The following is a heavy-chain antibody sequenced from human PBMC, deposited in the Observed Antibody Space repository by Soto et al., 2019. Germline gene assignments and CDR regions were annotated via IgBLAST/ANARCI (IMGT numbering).Heavy chain of an antibody. CDR1: GFTFSSYA. V-gene: IGHV3-30-3*01. J-gene: IGHJ6*02. CDR3: ARDKRGEAAAGRYSSYGMDV. CDR2: ISYDGSNK. Sequence: QVPPVESGGGVVQPGRSLRLSCAASGFTFSSYAMHWVRQAPGKGLEWVAVISYDGSNKYYADSVKGRFTISRDNSKNKLYVQMNRLRAEDAAVYNCARDKRGEAAAGRYSSYGMDVWGQGTTVTVSS. D-gene: IGHD6-13*01.